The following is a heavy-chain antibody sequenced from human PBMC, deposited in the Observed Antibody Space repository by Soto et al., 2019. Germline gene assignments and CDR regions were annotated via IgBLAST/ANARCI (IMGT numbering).Heavy chain of an antibody. Sequence: SETLSLTCAVSGYSISSRYYWGWIRQPPGKGLEWIGSIYHTGRTYYNPSLKSRVTISVDTSKNQFSLKLSSVTAADTAVYYCASSVGEYYDSSGFFWGQGALVT. D-gene: IGHD3-22*01. CDR1: GYSISSRYY. CDR3: ASSVGEYYDSSGFF. J-gene: IGHJ4*02. CDR2: IYHTGRT. V-gene: IGHV4-38-2*01.